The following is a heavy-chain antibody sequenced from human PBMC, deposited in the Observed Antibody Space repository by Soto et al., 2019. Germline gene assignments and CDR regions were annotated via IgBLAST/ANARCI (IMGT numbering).Heavy chain of an antibody. CDR1: GYTFTSYD. D-gene: IGHD3-22*01. V-gene: IGHV1-8*01. Sequence: ASVKVSCKASGYTFTSYDINWVRQATGQGLEWMGWMNPNSGNTGYAQKFQGRVTMTRNTSISTAYMELSSLRSEDTAVYYCARDYYDSSGSITPNWFDPWGQGTLVTVSS. J-gene: IGHJ5*02. CDR3: ARDYYDSSGSITPNWFDP. CDR2: MNPNSGNT.